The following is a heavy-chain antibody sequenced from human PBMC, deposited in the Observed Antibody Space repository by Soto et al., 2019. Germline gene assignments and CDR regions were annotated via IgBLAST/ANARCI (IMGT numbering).Heavy chain of an antibody. J-gene: IGHJ3*02. CDR3: ARGATIFGVGIAFDI. CDR2: INPNSGGT. V-gene: IGHV1-2*04. D-gene: IGHD3-3*01. CDR1: GYTFTGYY. Sequence: ASVKVSCKASGYTFTGYYMHWVRQAPGQGLEWMGWINPNSGGTNYAQKFQGWVTMTRDTSISTAYMELSRLRSDDTGVYYCARGATIFGVGIAFDIWGQGTMVTVSS.